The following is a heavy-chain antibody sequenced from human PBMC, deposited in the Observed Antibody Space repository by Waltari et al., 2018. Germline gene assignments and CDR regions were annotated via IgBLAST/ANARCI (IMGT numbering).Heavy chain of an antibody. CDR1: GFTVSSNY. CDR2: IYSGGST. Sequence: EVQLVESGGGLIQPGGSLRLSCAASGFTVSSNYMSWVRQAPGKGLEWVSVIYSGGSTYYADSVKGRFTIARDNSKNTLYLQMNSLRAEDTAVYYCARLRDGDYFFDYWGQGTLVTVSS. V-gene: IGHV3-53*01. CDR3: ARLRDGDYFFDY. J-gene: IGHJ4*02. D-gene: IGHD4-17*01.